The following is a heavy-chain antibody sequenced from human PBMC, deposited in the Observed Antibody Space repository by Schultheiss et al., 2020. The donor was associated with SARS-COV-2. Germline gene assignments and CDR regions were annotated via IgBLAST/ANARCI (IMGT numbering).Heavy chain of an antibody. D-gene: IGHD3-3*01. J-gene: IGHJ6*03. V-gene: IGHV3-21*01. Sequence: GESLKISCAASGFTFSSYSMNWVRQAPGKGLEWVSSISSSSSYIYYADSVKGRFTISRDNAKNSLYLQMNSLRAEDTAVYYCARGGRDFWSGYSPYYYYMDVWGKGTTVTVSS. CDR3: ARGGRDFWSGYSPYYYYMDV. CDR1: GFTFSSYS. CDR2: ISSSSSYI.